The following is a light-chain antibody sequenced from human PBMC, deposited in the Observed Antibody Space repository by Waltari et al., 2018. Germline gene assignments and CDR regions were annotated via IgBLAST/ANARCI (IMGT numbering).Light chain of an antibody. CDR2: ETS. Sequence: DIVLTQSPATLSLSPGERATLSCRASQSISNYLAWYQQKPGQGPRLLIYETSNRATGIPTRFSGSGFGTDFTLTISSLEPEDFAIYYCQQRRNWPLTFGGGTKVEIK. J-gene: IGKJ4*01. V-gene: IGKV3-11*01. CDR3: QQRRNWPLT. CDR1: QSISNY.